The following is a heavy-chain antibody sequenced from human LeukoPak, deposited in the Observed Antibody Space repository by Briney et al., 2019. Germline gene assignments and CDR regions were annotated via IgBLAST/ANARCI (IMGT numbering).Heavy chain of an antibody. CDR2: ISVSGGST. J-gene: IGHJ4*02. V-gene: IGHV3-23*01. CDR1: GFTVSSNY. D-gene: IGHD3-10*01. CDR3: AKALTSYGSGSYNPIFDY. Sequence: PGGSLRLSCAASGFTVSSNYMTWVRQAPGKGLEWVSAISVSGGSTYYADSVKGRFTISRDNSKNALYLQMNSLRAEDTAVYYCAKALTSYGSGSYNPIFDYWGQGTLVTVSS.